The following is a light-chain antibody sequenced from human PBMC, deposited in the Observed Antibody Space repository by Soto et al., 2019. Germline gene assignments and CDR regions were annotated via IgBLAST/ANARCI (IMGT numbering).Light chain of an antibody. CDR3: LQHNSYPPT. CDR2: TAS. Sequence: DIQMTQSPSSLSASVGDRVTITCRASQGIRNALSWYQQKPGKDPKRLIYTASSLQSGIPSRFSGSGSGTEFTLRISSLQPEDFATYYCLQHNSYPPTFGGGTKVEIK. CDR1: QGIRNA. J-gene: IGKJ4*01. V-gene: IGKV1-17*01.